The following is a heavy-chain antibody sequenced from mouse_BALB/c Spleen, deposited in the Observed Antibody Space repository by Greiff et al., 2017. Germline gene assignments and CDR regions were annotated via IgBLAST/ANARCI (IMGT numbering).Heavy chain of an antibody. CDR2: ISSGGST. J-gene: IGHJ1*01. V-gene: IGHV5-6-5*01. D-gene: IGHD2-1*01. CDR3: ARVPYGNYVWYFDV. CDR1: GFTFSSYA. Sequence: EVQRVESGGGLAKPGGSLKLSCAASGFTFSSYAMSWVRQTPEKRLEWVASISSGGSTYYPDSVKGRFTISRDNARNILYLQMSSLRSEDTAMYYCARVPYGNYVWYFDVWGAGTTVTVSS.